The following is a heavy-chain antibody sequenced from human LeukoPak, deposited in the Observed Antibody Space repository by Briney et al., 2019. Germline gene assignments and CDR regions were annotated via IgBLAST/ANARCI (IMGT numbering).Heavy chain of an antibody. D-gene: IGHD2-15*01. CDR3: AKDSGYCSGGSCYYFDY. CDR2: ISYDGSNK. J-gene: IGHJ4*02. V-gene: IGHV3-30*18. CDR1: GFTFSSYG. Sequence: PGGSLRLSCAAPGFTFSSYGTHWVRQAPGKGLEWVAVISYDGSNKYYADSVKGRFTISRDNSKNTLYLQMNSLRAEDTAVYYCAKDSGYCSGGSCYYFDYWGQGTLVTVSS.